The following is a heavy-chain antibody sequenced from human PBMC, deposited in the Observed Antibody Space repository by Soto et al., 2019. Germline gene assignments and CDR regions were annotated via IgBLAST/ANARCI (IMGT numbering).Heavy chain of an antibody. CDR3: PRGPITTNPRFDP. CDR1: GGSFSGYY. V-gene: IGHV4-34*01. Sequence: QVQLQQWGAGLLKPSETLSLTCAVYGGSFSGYYWSWIRQPPGKGLEWIGEINHSGSTNYNPSLKSRVTISVDTSKHPFSLKLTSVTAADTAVYYCPRGPITTNPRFDPWGQGTLVTVSS. J-gene: IGHJ5*02. D-gene: IGHD3-22*01. CDR2: INHSGST.